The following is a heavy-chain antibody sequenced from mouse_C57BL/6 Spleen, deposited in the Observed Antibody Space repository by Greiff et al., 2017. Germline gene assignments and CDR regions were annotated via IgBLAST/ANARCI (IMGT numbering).Heavy chain of an antibody. D-gene: IGHD1-1*01. V-gene: IGHV1-64*01. J-gene: IGHJ1*03. Sequence: QVQLQQPGAELVKPGASVKLSCKASGYTFTSYWMHWVKQRPGQGLEWIGMIHPNSGSTNYNEKFKSKATLTVDKSSSTGYMQLSSLTSEDAAVYYCARSPPITTVAGYFDVWGTGTTVTVSS. CDR3: ARSPPITTVAGYFDV. CDR2: IHPNSGST. CDR1: GYTFTSYW.